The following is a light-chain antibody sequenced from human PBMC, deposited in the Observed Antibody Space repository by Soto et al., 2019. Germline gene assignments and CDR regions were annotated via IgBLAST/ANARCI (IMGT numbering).Light chain of an antibody. V-gene: IGKV1-5*03. CDR1: QSITDS. Sequence: DIQMTQSPSTLSASVGDRVTITCRASQSITDSLAWYQQKPGKAPKLLIYKAATRETGIPSRFSGSGSGTDFTLSISSLQPDDFATYYGQQYESYSWTFGQGTKVEVK. CDR2: KAA. CDR3: QQYESYSWT. J-gene: IGKJ1*01.